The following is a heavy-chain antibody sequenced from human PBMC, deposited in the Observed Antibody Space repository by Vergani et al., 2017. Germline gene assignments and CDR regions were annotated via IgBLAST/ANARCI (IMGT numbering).Heavy chain of an antibody. Sequence: EVQLVESGGGLVQPGGSLRLSCAASGFTFSSCWMHWVRQAPGKGLVWVSRINSDGSSTSYADSVKGRFTISRDNAKNTLYLQMNRLRPEDTAVYYCATAGAAYCRGASCYDFFEYWGQGTLVTVAS. V-gene: IGHV3-74*01. CDR2: INSDGSST. CDR3: ATAGAAYCRGASCYDFFEY. CDR1: GFTFSSCW. D-gene: IGHD2-15*01. J-gene: IGHJ4*02.